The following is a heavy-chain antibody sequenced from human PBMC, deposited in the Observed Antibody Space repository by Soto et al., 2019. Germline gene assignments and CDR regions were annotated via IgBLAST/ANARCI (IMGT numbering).Heavy chain of an antibody. CDR2: INHTGGT. D-gene: IGHD3-3*01. V-gene: IGHV4-34*01. J-gene: IGHJ5*02. CDR3: ATRITVFGLLLPPFDP. Sequence: PSETLSLTCAVYGGSVNGYYWNWIRQPPGKGLAWIGDINHTGGTHYNPSLKSRVTMSVDTSKNQFSLRLSSVTAADTAIYYCATRITVFGLLLPPFDPWGRGTQVTVSS. CDR1: GGSVNGYY.